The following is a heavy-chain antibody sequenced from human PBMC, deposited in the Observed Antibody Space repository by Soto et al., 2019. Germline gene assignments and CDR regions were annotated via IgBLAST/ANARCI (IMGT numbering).Heavy chain of an antibody. J-gene: IGHJ3*02. CDR2: ISYDGSNK. Sequence: GGSLRLSCAASGFTFSSYAMHWVRQAPGKGLEWVAVISYDGSNKYYADSVKGRFTISRDNSKNTLYLQMNSLRAEDTAVYYCVRDYGSRSYRYFDIWGQGTMVSGSS. CDR1: GFTFSSYA. CDR3: VRDYGSRSYRYFDI. D-gene: IGHD3-10*01. V-gene: IGHV3-30-3*01.